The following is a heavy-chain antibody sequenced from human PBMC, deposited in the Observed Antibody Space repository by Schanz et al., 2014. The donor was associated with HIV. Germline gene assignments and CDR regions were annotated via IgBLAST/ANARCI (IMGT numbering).Heavy chain of an antibody. CDR3: ATDLSSSWFFDN. CDR1: GFTFSRYS. D-gene: IGHD6-13*01. V-gene: IGHV3-21*01. Sequence: EVQLMESGGGLVQPGRSLRLSCATSGFTFSRYSLNWVRQAPGKGLEWVSSITSSSSYIYYADSVKGRFSVSRDNAKNSLYLQMNSLRAEDTAVYFCATDLSSSWFFDNWGQGTLVTVSS. CDR2: ITSSSSYI. J-gene: IGHJ4*02.